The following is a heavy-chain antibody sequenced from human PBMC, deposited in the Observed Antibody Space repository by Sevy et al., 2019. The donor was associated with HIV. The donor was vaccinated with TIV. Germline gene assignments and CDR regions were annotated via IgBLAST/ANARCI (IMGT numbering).Heavy chain of an antibody. Sequence: SETLSLTCSVSAGSISSYYWSWIRQPPGKGLEWIGYIYYSGTTDYNPSLKSRVTISQDKFKKVFSLRLRSVTAADTAVYYCARDNAILTPRAFDIWGQGTMVTVSS. V-gene: IGHV4-59*13. CDR1: AGSISSYY. J-gene: IGHJ3*02. CDR3: ARDNAILTPRAFDI. D-gene: IGHD3-9*01. CDR2: IYYSGTT.